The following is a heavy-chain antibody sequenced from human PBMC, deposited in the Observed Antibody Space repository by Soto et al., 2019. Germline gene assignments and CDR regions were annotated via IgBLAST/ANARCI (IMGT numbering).Heavy chain of an antibody. D-gene: IGHD3-16*01. CDR2: NSAYNGNT. J-gene: IGHJ4*02. Sequence: QVQLVQSGAEVKKPGASVKVSCKASGYTFTNFGISWVRQAPGQGLEWMGWNSAYNGNTNYGQNCQGRVTMTTDTSTSIAYMALSSVRSHDTAVYYCARGGTQIDDWGQGTRVTVSS. V-gene: IGHV1-18*01. CDR1: GYTFTNFG. CDR3: ARGGTQIDD.